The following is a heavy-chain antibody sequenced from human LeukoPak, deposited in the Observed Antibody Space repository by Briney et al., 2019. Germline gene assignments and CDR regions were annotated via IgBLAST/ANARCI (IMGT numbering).Heavy chain of an antibody. CDR2: INPNSGGT. J-gene: IGHJ5*02. Sequence: GASVKVSCKASGYTFTSYDINWVRQAPGQGLEWMGWINPNSGGTNSAQKFQGRVTMTRDTSISTAYMELSRLRSDDTAVYYCARGFLIQQTDWFDPWGQGTLVTVSS. D-gene: IGHD5-18*01. CDR3: ARGFLIQQTDWFDP. CDR1: GYTFTSYD. V-gene: IGHV1-2*02.